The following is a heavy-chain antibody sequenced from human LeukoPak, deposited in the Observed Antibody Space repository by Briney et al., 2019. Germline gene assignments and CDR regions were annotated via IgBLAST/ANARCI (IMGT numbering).Heavy chain of an antibody. D-gene: IGHD2-2*01. Sequence: GGSLRLSCAASGFPFSSYGMHWVRQAPGKGLEWVAFIRYDGSNKYYADSVKGRFTISRDNSKNTLYLQMNSLRAEDTAVYYCAKDIVVVPAARGNDAFDIWGQGTMVTVSS. CDR1: GFPFSSYG. CDR2: IRYDGSNK. J-gene: IGHJ3*02. CDR3: AKDIVVVPAARGNDAFDI. V-gene: IGHV3-30*02.